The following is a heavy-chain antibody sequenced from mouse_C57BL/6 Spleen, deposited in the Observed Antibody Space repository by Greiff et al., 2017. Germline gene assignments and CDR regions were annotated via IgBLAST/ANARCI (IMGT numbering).Heavy chain of an antibody. V-gene: IGHV1-15*01. D-gene: IGHD2-1*01. Sequence: QVHVKQSGAELVRPGASVTLSCKASGYTFTDYEMHWVKQTPVHGLEWIGAIDPETGGTAYNQKFKGQAILTADKSSSTAYLELRSLTSEDSAVYYCTRAGESPYGNSYAMDYWGQGTSVTVSS. CDR2: IDPETGGT. J-gene: IGHJ4*01. CDR1: GYTFTDYE. CDR3: TRAGESPYGNSYAMDY.